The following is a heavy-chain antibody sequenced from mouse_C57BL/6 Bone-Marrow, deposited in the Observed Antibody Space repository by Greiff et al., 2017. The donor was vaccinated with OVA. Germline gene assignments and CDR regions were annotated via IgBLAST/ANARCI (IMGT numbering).Heavy chain of an antibody. CDR3: ARQPYYHYNIMDY. CDR1: GFSLTNYG. V-gene: IGHV2-6-1*01. J-gene: IGHJ4*01. Sequence: VKVVESGPGLVAPSQSLSITCTISGFSLTNYGVHWVRQPPGKGLEWLVVIWSDGSTTYNSALKSRLTISKDNSKRQVFLKMNSLQTDDTGMYFCARQPYYHYNIMDYWGQGTSVTVSS. CDR2: IWSDGST. D-gene: IGHD2-10*01.